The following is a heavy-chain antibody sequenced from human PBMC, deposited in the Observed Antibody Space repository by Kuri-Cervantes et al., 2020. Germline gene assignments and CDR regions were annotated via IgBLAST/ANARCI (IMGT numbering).Heavy chain of an antibody. CDR1: GGTFSSYA. J-gene: IGHJ4*02. D-gene: IGHD3-10*01. Sequence: SVKVSCKASGGTFSSYAISWVRQAPGQGLEWMGRIIPIFGTANYAQKFQGRVTMTRDTSTSTVYMELSSLRSEDTAVYYCAGDRGMVLQGVIITSELGYFDYWGQGTLVTVSS. CDR2: IIPIFGTA. CDR3: AGDRGMVLQGVIITSELGYFDY. V-gene: IGHV1-69*05.